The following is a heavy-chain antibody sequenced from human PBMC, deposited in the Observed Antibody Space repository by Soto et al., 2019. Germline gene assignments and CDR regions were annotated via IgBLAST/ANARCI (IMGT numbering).Heavy chain of an antibody. V-gene: IGHV3-21*01. Sequence: GGSLRLSCSASGFTFFKSDIMNWVRQAPGKGLEWVSSISDSSTYKYYADSVRGRFRISRDDAKNSLFLQMDSLRAEDTALYYCARDSLLTSASASFVLWGRGTMVTVSS. J-gene: IGHJ3*01. CDR3: ARDSLLTSASASFVL. CDR2: ISDSSTYK. CDR1: GFTFFKSDI. D-gene: IGHD3-10*01.